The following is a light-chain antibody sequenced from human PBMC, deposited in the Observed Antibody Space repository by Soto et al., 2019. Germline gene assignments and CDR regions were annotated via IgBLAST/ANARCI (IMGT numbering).Light chain of an antibody. CDR1: QTVGNS. CDR3: HQYIIWPEYS. V-gene: IGKV3-15*01. CDR2: GAS. J-gene: IGKJ2*03. Sequence: EMVMTQSPATLSVSPGDGATLSCRASQTVGNSLAWYQQKPGQAPRLLIHGASTRVTGTPVRFTGSGSGTEFTLTITSLQSEDFAVYYCHQYIIWPEYSFGQGTKLEIK.